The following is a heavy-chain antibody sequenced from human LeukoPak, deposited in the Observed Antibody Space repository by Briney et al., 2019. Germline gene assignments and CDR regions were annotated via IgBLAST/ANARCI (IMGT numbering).Heavy chain of an antibody. CDR3: ARAKAAAGIDYFDY. J-gene: IGHJ4*02. D-gene: IGHD6-13*01. V-gene: IGHV4-34*01. CDR1: GGSFSGYY. Sequence: PSETLSLTCAVYGGSFSGYYWSWIRQPPGKGLEWIGEINHSGSTNYNPSLKSRVTISVDMSKNQFSLKLSSVTAADTALYYCARAKAAAGIDYFDYWGQGTLVTVSS. CDR2: INHSGST.